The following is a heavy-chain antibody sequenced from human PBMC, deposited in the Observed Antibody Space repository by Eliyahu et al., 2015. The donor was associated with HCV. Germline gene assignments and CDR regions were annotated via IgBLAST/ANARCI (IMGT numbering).Heavy chain of an antibody. CDR1: GDSISSGYY. V-gene: IGHV4-38-2*02. J-gene: IGHJ4*02. D-gene: IGHD1-26*01. Sequence: QLQLQESGPGLVKPSETLSLTCSVSGDSISSGYYWGWIRHPPGKGLEWIASIYHSGNSHYNPSLRSRVTISVDTSKRQFSVKLTSVTAADTAVYYCARHTMGGSNFFDYWGQGTLVTVSS. CDR3: ARHTMGGSNFFDY. CDR2: IYHSGNS.